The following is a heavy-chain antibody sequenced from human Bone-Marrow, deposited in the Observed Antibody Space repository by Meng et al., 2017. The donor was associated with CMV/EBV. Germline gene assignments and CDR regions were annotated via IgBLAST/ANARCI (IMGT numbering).Heavy chain of an antibody. CDR2: ISSSSSYI. V-gene: IGHV3-11*06. J-gene: IGHJ4*02. CDR1: GFTFSAYY. CDR3: ARYRAHPEY. Sequence: GGSLRLSCEVSGFTFSAYYMSWIRQAPGKGLEWVSSISSSSSYIYYADSVKGRFTISRDNAKNSLYLQMNSLRAEDTAIYHCARYRAHPEYWGQGTLVTVSS. D-gene: IGHD2-2*01.